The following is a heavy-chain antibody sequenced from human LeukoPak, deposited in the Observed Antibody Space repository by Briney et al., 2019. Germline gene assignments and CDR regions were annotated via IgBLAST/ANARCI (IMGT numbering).Heavy chain of an antibody. CDR2: IYHSGSGST. CDR3: ARHSDGRDVVPGTYYSHAMDV. Sequence: PSETLSLTCTVSGGSISSGGHSWSWIRQPPGKGLEWIGYIYHSGSGSTYYNPSLKSRVTISIDKSKNQFSLKLNSVTAADTAVYYCARHSDGRDVVPGTYYSHAMDVWGQGTTVTVSS. D-gene: IGHD2-2*01. CDR1: GGSISSGGHS. V-gene: IGHV4-30-2*01. J-gene: IGHJ6*02.